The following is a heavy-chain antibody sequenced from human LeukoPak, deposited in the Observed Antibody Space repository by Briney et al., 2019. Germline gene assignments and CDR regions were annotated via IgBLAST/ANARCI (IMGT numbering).Heavy chain of an antibody. Sequence: PSVKVSCKASGYSFTSFPFIWVRQAPGQGLEWMGWISAYNGNTNYAQKLQGRVTMTTDTSTSTAFMELRSLTSDDTAVYYCARVMGGSYLDYWGQGTLVIVSS. V-gene: IGHV1-18*01. CDR1: GYSFTSFP. CDR2: ISAYNGNT. D-gene: IGHD3-16*02. CDR3: ARVMGGSYLDY. J-gene: IGHJ4*02.